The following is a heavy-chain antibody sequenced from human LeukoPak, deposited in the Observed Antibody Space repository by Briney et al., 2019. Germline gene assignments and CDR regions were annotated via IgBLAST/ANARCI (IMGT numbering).Heavy chain of an antibody. V-gene: IGHV3-33*01. D-gene: IGHD2-15*01. CDR3: ARGEGGSGTADAFDI. Sequence: GRSLRLSCAASGFTFSSYGMHWVRQAPGKGLEWVAVIWYDGSNKYYADSVKGRFTISRDNAKNSLYLQMNSLRAEDTAVYYCARGEGGSGTADAFDIWGQGTMVTVSS. J-gene: IGHJ3*02. CDR2: IWYDGSNK. CDR1: GFTFSSYG.